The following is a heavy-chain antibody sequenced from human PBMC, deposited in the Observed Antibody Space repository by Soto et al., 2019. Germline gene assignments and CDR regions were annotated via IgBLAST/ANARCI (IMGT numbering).Heavy chain of an antibody. CDR1: GFTLSSSW. V-gene: IGHV3-74*01. J-gene: IGHJ4*02. D-gene: IGHD6-13*01. Sequence: EVQLVESGGGLVQPGGSLRLSCAASGFTLSSSWLHWVRQAPGKGLVWVSRINSDGSITSYADSVRGRFTVSRDNAKNTLYLQMNTLRGEDTDVYYCARVDVAAGGRVYWGQGILVTVSS. CDR3: ARVDVAAGGRVY. CDR2: INSDGSIT.